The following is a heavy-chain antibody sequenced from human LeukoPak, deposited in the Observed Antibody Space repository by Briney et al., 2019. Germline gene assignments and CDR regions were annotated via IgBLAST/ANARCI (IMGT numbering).Heavy chain of an antibody. CDR1: GFTFSDYF. J-gene: IGHJ4*02. D-gene: IGHD3-10*01. CDR3: ARSPHMVRGVIGY. V-gene: IGHV3-11*04. CDR2: ISRGGSTI. Sequence: KPGGSLRLSCAASGFTFSDYFMTWIRQAPGKGLEWVSYISRGGSTIYYADSVEGRFTISRDNAKNSLYLQMNSLRAEDTAVYYCARSPHMVRGVIGYWGQGTLVTVSS.